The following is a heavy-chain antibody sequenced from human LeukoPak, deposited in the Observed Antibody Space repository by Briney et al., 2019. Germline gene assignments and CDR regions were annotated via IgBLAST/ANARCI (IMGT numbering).Heavy chain of an antibody. J-gene: IGHJ4*02. CDR1: GGTFSSYA. Sequence: ASVKVSCKASGGTFSSYAISWVRQAPGQGLEWMEGIIPIFGTANYAQKFQGRVTITADESTSTAYMELSSLRSEDTAVYYCARGDYNGSGSYYTFFDYWGQGTLVTVSA. CDR3: ARGDYNGSGSYYTFFDY. D-gene: IGHD3-10*01. CDR2: IIPIFGTA. V-gene: IGHV1-69*13.